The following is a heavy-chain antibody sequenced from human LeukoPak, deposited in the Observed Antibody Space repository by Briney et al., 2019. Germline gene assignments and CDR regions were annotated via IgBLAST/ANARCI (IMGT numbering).Heavy chain of an antibody. D-gene: IGHD3-22*01. J-gene: IGHJ4*02. CDR2: IRYDGSNK. V-gene: IGHV3-30*02. CDR3: AKYLSSGFLYYFDY. Sequence: PGGSLRLSCEASGFTFSSYGMHWVRQAPGKGLEWVAFIRYDGSNKYYADSVKGRFTISRDNSKNTLYLQMNSLRAEDTAVYYCAKYLSSGFLYYFDYWGQGTLVTVSS. CDR1: GFTFSSYG.